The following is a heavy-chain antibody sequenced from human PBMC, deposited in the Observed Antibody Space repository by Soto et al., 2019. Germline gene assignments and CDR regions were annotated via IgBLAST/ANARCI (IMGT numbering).Heavy chain of an antibody. J-gene: IGHJ4*02. D-gene: IGHD3-22*01. CDR1: GGSISNGGYS. Sequence: QLQLQESGSGLVKHSQTLSLTCAVSGGSISNGGYSWSWIRQPPGKGLEWIGYIYHSGSTYYNPSLKSRVTISVDRSKNQFSLKLSSVTAADTAVYYCAGSAYYYDSSGYYPSWWGQGTLVTVSS. CDR3: AGSAYYYDSSGYYPSW. CDR2: IYHSGST. V-gene: IGHV4-30-2*01.